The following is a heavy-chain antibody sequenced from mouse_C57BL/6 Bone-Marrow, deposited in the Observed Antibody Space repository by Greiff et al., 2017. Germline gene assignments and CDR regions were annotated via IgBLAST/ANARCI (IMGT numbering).Heavy chain of an antibody. Sequence: VQLQQSGAELAKPGASVKLSCKASGYTFTSYWMHWVKQRPGQGLEWIGYINPSSGYTKYNQKFKDKATLTADKSSSTAYMRLSSLTDEDSAVSYWAGRARMYYGGSGYEDAMGGWGQGASVAVAS. V-gene: IGHV1-7*01. J-gene: IGHJ4*01. D-gene: IGHD1-1*01. CDR3: AGRARMYYGGSGYEDAMGG. CDR1: GYTFTSYW. CDR2: INPSSGYT.